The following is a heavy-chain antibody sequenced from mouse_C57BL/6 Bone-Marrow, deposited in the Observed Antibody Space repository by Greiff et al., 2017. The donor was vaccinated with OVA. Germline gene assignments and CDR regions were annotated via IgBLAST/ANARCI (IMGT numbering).Heavy chain of an antibody. J-gene: IGHJ2*01. Sequence: EVKVEESGGDLVKPGGSLKLSCAASGFPFSSYGMSCVRQTPDKRLELVATISSGGSYTYYPDSVKGRFTISRDNAKNTLYLQMSSLKSEDTAMYYCARHGDYGSFFDYWGQGTTLTVSS. CDR1: GFPFSSYG. D-gene: IGHD1-1*01. CDR3: ARHGDYGSFFDY. CDR2: ISSGGSYT. V-gene: IGHV5-6*02.